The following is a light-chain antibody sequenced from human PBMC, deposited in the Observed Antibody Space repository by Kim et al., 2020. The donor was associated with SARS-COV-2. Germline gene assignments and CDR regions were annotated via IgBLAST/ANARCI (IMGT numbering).Light chain of an antibody. Sequence: GQSITLSCTGTSSDVGGYNYVSWYQQHPGKAPQLMIYDVSNRPSGVSNRFSGSKSGNTASLTISGLQAEDEADYYCSSYTSSNTLVFGGGTQLTVL. CDR2: DVS. CDR3: SSYTSSNTLV. J-gene: IGLJ3*02. CDR1: SSDVGGYNY. V-gene: IGLV2-14*03.